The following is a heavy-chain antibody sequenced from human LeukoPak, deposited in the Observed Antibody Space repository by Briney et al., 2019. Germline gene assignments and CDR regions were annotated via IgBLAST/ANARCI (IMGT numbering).Heavy chain of an antibody. D-gene: IGHD5-18*01. CDR2: INSDGSTT. CDR1: GFTFSSTW. Sequence: GGSLRLSCAASGFTFSSTWIHWVRHAPGKGLVWVSHINSDGSTTMYADSVKGRFTISRDNAKNAVYLQMNSLKAEDTSVYYCGRDKGYSVDHWGQGTLVTVSS. J-gene: IGHJ5*02. V-gene: IGHV3-74*03. CDR3: GRDKGYSVDH.